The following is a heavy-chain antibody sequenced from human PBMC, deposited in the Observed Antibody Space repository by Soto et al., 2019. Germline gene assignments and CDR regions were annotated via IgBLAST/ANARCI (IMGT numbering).Heavy chain of an antibody. CDR3: AKSMPYGAYYYYGMDV. J-gene: IGHJ6*02. CDR1: GGSISSYY. D-gene: IGHD2-2*01. Sequence: PSLTCTVSGGSISSYYWSWIRQPPGKGLEWIGYIYYSGSTNYNPSLKSRVTISVDTSKNQFSLKLSSVTAADTAVYYCAKSMPYGAYYYYGMDVWGQGTTVTVSS. V-gene: IGHV4-59*01. CDR2: IYYSGST.